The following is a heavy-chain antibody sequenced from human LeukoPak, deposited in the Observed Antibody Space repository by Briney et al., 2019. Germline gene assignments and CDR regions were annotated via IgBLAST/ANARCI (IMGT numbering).Heavy chain of an antibody. CDR1: GDSISSSGYY. CDR2: VYYSGRT. J-gene: IGHJ5*02. V-gene: IGHV4-39*07. D-gene: IGHD3-16*01. Sequence: SETLSLTCTVSGDSISSSGYYWGWIRQPPGKGLEWIGSVYYSGRTYYNPSLKSRVTMSVDTSKNQFSLKVNSVTAADTAVYYCARDGFGWFDPWGQGTLVTVSS. CDR3: ARDGFGWFDP.